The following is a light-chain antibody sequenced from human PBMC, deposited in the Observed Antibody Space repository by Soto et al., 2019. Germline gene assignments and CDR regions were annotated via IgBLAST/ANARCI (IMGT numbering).Light chain of an antibody. V-gene: IGLV2-23*01. Sequence: QSVLTQPASVSGSPGQSITISCTGTNNLVSWYQQHPGKAPKVVLYEGTNRPSGVSNRFSGSNSGSTASLTISGLQAEDEAHYFCCAYVGARSYVFGPGTKVTVL. CDR2: EGT. CDR3: CAYVGARSYV. CDR1: NNL. J-gene: IGLJ1*01.